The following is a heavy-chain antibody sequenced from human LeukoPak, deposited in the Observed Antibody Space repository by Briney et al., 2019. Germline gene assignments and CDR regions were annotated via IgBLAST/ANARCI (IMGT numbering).Heavy chain of an antibody. D-gene: IGHD1-14*01. V-gene: IGHV1-3*01. CDR1: GYTFTSYA. CDR2: INAGNGNT. J-gene: IGHJ5*02. Sequence: ASVKVSCKASGYTFTSYAMHWVRQAPGQRLEWMGWINAGNGNTKYSQKFQGRVTITRDTSASTAYMELSSLRSEDTVVYYCARSGFGRGDWFDPWGQGTLVTVSS. CDR3: ARSGFGRGDWFDP.